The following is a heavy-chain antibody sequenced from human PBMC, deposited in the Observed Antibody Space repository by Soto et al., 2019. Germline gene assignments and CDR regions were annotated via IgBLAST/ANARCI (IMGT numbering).Heavy chain of an antibody. CDR3: ARQTSPWGFDV. J-gene: IGHJ6*02. CDR1: GGSVSSGGFY. CDR2: VYHGGFT. Sequence: QVELKESGPGLVKPSETPSLTCTVSGGSVSSGGFYYHWIRQPPGKGLEWIGYVYHGGFTNYSPSLKSRLTISVDTSATRISLKWASVTSVYTAVYYCARQTSPWGFDVWGQGTTVTVSS. V-gene: IGHV4-61*08. D-gene: IGHD7-27*01.